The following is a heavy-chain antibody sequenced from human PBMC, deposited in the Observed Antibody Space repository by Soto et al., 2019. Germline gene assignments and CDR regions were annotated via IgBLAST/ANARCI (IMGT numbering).Heavy chain of an antibody. J-gene: IGHJ4*01. CDR1: GFTFSNAW. Sequence: SLRLSCAASGFTFSNAWINWVRQAPGKGLEWVGRIKSKTDGGATDYAEPVKGRSAISRDDSNNMVYLQMNSLKIEDTAVYYCTTDSYSTIIIVRFDYWGHGTLVTVSS. CDR2: IKSKTDGGAT. V-gene: IGHV3-15*07. CDR3: TTDSYSTIIIVRFDY. D-gene: IGHD3-22*01.